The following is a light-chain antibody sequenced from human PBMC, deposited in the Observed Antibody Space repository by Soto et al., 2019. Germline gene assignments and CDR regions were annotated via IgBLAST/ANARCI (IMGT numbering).Light chain of an antibody. CDR1: FSHIGRNT. CDR2: SNS. J-gene: IGLJ3*02. V-gene: IGLV1-44*01. Sequence: QPVLTQPPSVSGTPGQRVTISCSGSFSHIGRNTVNWYQQLPGTAPKLLIDSNSRRPSGVPDRFSGSKSGTSASLAISGLQSEDESDYYCAVWDDSLSGWVFGGGTQLTVL. CDR3: AVWDDSLSGWV.